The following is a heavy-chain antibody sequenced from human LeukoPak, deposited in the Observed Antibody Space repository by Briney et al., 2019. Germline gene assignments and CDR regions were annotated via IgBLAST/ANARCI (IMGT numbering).Heavy chain of an antibody. CDR3: AREKLWFGEFPFDN. V-gene: IGHV1-18*01. CDR1: GYTFTDYL. J-gene: IGHJ4*02. CDR2: ISTKNGYT. D-gene: IGHD3-10*01. Sequence: ASVKVSCKASGYTFTDYLINWVRQAPGQGLEWVGSISTKNGYTKLAQKFQGRVAMTKDTSANTIYMDLKSLTFDDTAVYYCAREKLWFGEFPFDNWGQGTLVTVSS.